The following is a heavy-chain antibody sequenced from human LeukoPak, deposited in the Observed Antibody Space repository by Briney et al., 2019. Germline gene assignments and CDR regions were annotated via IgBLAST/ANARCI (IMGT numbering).Heavy chain of an antibody. CDR2: INHSGST. CDR3: ARHRRWGSGSYYVNNFDY. CDR1: GGSFSGYY. V-gene: IGHV4-34*01. D-gene: IGHD3-10*01. Sequence: SETLSLTCAVYGGSFSGYYWSWIRQPPGKGLEWIGEINHSGSTNYNPSLKSRVTISVDTSKNQFSLRLSSVTAADTAVYYCARHRRWGSGSYYVNNFDYWGQGTLVTVSS. J-gene: IGHJ4*02.